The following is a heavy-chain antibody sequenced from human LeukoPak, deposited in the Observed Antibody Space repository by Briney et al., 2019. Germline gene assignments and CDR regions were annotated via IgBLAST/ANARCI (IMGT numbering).Heavy chain of an antibody. J-gene: IGHJ4*02. V-gene: IGHV1-18*01. CDR3: VRDWGSIKVIADY. D-gene: IGHD3-16*01. CDR2: ISGSDGDT. CDR1: GYTFTTSG. Sequence: GASVNVSCEASGYTFTTSGISWVRQAPGEGPEWMGWISGSDGDTNYAQKFQGRVIMTKDTSTTTAYMELRSLRSDDTAIYYCVRDWGSIKVIADYWGQGTLVTVSS.